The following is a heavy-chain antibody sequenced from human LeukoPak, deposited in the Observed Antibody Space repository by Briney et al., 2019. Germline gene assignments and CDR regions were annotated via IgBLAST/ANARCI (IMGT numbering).Heavy chain of an antibody. Sequence: PGGSLRLSCAASGFTFSGSAMHWVRQASGKGLEWVGRIRSKANSYATAYAASVKGRFTISRDDSKNTAYLQMNSLKTEDTAVYYCTRNTYYYDSSGYHYYYYYYMDVWGKGTTVTVSS. V-gene: IGHV3-73*01. CDR3: TRNTYYYDSSGYHYYYYYYMDV. CDR2: IRSKANSYAT. CDR1: GFTFSGSA. D-gene: IGHD3-22*01. J-gene: IGHJ6*03.